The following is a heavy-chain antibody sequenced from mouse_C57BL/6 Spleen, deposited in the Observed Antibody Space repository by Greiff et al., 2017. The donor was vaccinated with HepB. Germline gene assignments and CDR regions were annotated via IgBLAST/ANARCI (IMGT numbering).Heavy chain of an antibody. V-gene: IGHV5-9*01. Sequence: DVMLVESGGGLVKPGGSLKLSCAASGFTFSSYTMSWVRQTPEKRLEWVATISGGGGNTYYPDSVKGRFTISRDNAKNTLYLQMSSLRSEDTALYYCARPLYDYDVPWFAYWGQGTLVTVSA. CDR2: ISGGGGNT. J-gene: IGHJ3*01. D-gene: IGHD2-4*01. CDR1: GFTFSSYT. CDR3: ARPLYDYDVPWFAY.